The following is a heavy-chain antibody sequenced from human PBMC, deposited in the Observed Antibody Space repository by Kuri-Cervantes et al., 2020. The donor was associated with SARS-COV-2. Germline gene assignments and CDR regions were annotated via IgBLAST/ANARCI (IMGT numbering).Heavy chain of an antibody. CDR2: INHSGST. D-gene: IGHD3-10*01. CDR1: GGSISSYY. Sequence: ESLKISCTVSGGSISSYYWSWIRQPPGKGLEWIGEINHSGSTNYNPSLKSRVTISVDTYKKQFSLKMYSVTAADTAVYYCSGGSMRGAASQYFQLWGQGTLVTVSS. J-gene: IGHJ1*01. CDR3: SGGSMRGAASQYFQL. V-gene: IGHV4-34*01.